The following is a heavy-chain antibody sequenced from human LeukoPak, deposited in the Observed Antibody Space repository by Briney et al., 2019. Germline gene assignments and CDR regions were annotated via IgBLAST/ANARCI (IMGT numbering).Heavy chain of an antibody. CDR1: GYRFTSYW. V-gene: IGHV5-51*01. Sequence: GESLKISCKASGYRFTSYWIGWVRQMPGKGLGWMGVIYPGDSETKYSPSFQAQVTISVDKSITTAYLQWSSLKASDPAMYYCARRGYDILTGYSWEAFDIWGQGTMVTVSS. CDR3: ARRGYDILTGYSWEAFDI. CDR2: IYPGDSET. D-gene: IGHD3-9*01. J-gene: IGHJ3*02.